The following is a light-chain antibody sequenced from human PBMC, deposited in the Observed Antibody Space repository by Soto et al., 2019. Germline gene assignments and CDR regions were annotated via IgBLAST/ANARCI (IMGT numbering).Light chain of an antibody. V-gene: IGKV1-9*01. CDR3: QQRNSHPRT. CDR2: AAS. Sequence: IQLTQSPSSLSASVGDRVTITCRASQGISSYLAWFQQKPGKAPNLLISAASTLQSGVPSRFSGSGSETEFTLTITSLQPEDSATYYCQQRNSHPRTFGQGTKVDIK. J-gene: IGKJ2*01. CDR1: QGISSY.